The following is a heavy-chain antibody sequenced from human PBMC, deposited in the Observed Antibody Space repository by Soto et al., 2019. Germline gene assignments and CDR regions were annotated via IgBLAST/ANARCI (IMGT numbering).Heavy chain of an antibody. CDR3: ARGDATKLGVTTYYGMDV. Sequence: QVQLVQSGAEVKKPGSSVKVSSKASGGSLTNYGVSWVRQAPGQGLEWVGGIIPVFGTTNYAQKFQGRVTIAEDKCKSTVNMKVRRLSSEDTAVYYCARGDATKLGVTTYYGMDVWGQGTTVTVSS. J-gene: IGHJ6*02. D-gene: IGHD3-22*01. CDR1: GGSLTNYG. V-gene: IGHV1-69*14. CDR2: IIPVFGTT.